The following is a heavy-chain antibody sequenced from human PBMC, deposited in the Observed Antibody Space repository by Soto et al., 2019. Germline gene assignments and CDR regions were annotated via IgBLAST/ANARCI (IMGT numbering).Heavy chain of an antibody. J-gene: IGHJ4*02. CDR2: ISSNGGST. Sequence: GGSLRLSCSASGFTFSSYAMHWVRQAPGKGLEYVSAISSNGGSTYYADSVKGRFTISRDNSKNTLYLQMSSLRAEDTAVYYCVKAGRVYADYGAPFDYWGQGTLVTVSS. D-gene: IGHD4-17*01. V-gene: IGHV3-64D*08. CDR3: VKAGRVYADYGAPFDY. CDR1: GFTFSSYA.